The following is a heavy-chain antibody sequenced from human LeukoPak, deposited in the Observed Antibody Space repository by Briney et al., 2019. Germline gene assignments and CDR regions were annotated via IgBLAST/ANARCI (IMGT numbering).Heavy chain of an antibody. CDR2: ISYDGGNE. D-gene: IGHD3-3*01. J-gene: IGHJ4*02. CDR1: EFTFRSYA. CDR3: ASPARRITIXGVPFDY. Sequence: GGSLRLSCVASEFTFRSYAMHWVRQAPGKGLEWVATISYDGGNEYYADSVKGRFTISRDNSKNTLYLQMNTLRPEDTAVYYCASPARRITIXGVPFDYWGQXTLXXVS. V-gene: IGHV3-30-3*01.